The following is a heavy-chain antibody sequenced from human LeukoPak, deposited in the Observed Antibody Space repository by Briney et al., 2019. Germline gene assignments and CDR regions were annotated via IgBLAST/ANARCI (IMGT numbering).Heavy chain of an antibody. Sequence: GGSLRLSCAASGLTFSSYAMSWVRQAPGKGLEWVSGIRGSGGRTYYADSVKGRFTISRDNSKNTLYLQMNSLRDEDTAVYYCARDPFSELLWFGELSFWGQGTLVTVSS. D-gene: IGHD3-10*01. J-gene: IGHJ4*02. CDR3: ARDPFSELLWFGELSF. CDR2: IRGSGGRT. V-gene: IGHV3-23*01. CDR1: GLTFSSYA.